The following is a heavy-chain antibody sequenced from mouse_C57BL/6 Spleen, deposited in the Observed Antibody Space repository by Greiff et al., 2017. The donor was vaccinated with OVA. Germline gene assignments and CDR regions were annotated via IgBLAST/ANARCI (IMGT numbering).Heavy chain of an antibody. CDR3: ARTVRNYGGYYAMDY. V-gene: IGHV2-9-1*01. D-gene: IGHD2-5*01. CDR1: GFSLTSYA. J-gene: IGHJ4*01. Sequence: VKLQESGPGLVAPSQSLSITCTVSGFSLTSYAISWVRQPPGKGLEWLGVIWTGGGTNYNSALKSRLSISKDNSKSQVFLKMNSLQTDDTARYYCARTVRNYGGYYAMDYWGQGTSVTVSS. CDR2: IWTGGGT.